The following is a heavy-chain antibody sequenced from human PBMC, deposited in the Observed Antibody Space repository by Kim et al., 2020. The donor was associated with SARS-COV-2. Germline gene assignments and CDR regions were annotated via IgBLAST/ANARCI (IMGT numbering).Heavy chain of an antibody. CDR2: ISYDGSNK. J-gene: IGHJ4*02. D-gene: IGHD3-10*01. CDR3: ARPGSESYDSMFDY. Sequence: GGYLRLSCAASGFTFSSYAMHWVRQAPGKGLEWVAVISYDGSNKDYADSVKGRFTISRDNSKNTLYLQMNSLRAEDTAVYYCARPGSESYDSMFDYWGQGTLVTASS. CDR1: GFTFSSYA. V-gene: IGHV3-30-3*01.